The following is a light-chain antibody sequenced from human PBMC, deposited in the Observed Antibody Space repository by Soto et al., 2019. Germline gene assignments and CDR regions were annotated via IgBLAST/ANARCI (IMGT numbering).Light chain of an antibody. CDR1: QSIGSW. J-gene: IGKJ2*01. CDR3: QQYHDYQYT. V-gene: IGKV1-5*03. Sequence: DLTITQSPSPLSASVGDGVTITCRASQSIGSWLAWYQQKPGKAPKLLIYKATNLQSGVPSRFSGSGSGTDFTLTISRLPHVTSETYYGQQYHDYQYTFGPGTKLEI. CDR2: KAT.